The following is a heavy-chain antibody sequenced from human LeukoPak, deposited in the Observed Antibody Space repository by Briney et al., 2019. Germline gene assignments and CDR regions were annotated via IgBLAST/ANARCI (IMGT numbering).Heavy chain of an antibody. V-gene: IGHV3-21*01. Sequence: GGSLRLSCAASGFTFSSYSMNWVRRAPGKGLEWVSSISSSSSYIYYADSVKGRFTISRDNAKNSLYLQMNSLRAEDTAVYYCARGLRVSYYYDHDAFDIWGQGTMVTVSS. CDR2: ISSSSSYI. D-gene: IGHD3-22*01. CDR1: GFTFSSYS. CDR3: ARGLRVSYYYDHDAFDI. J-gene: IGHJ3*02.